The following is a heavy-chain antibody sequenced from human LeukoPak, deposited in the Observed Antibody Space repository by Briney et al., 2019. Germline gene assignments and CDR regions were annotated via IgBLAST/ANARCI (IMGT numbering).Heavy chain of an antibody. CDR1: GFTFGDHA. D-gene: IGHD3-10*01. J-gene: IGHJ4*02. Sequence: PGGSLRLSCSASGFTFGDHAMSWVRQAPGKGLEWVGFIRSKGHGGTTEYAASVEGRFSLSRDDSKSFVYLQMSSLKTEDTAVYYCTRVRSGNDFDYWGQGTLVTVSS. CDR3: TRVRSGNDFDY. CDR2: IRSKGHGGTT. V-gene: IGHV3-49*04.